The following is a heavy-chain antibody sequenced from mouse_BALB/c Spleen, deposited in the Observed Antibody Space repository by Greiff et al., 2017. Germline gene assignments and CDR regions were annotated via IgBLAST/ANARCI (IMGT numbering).Heavy chain of an antibody. D-gene: IGHD1-1*01. CDR2: ISYDGSN. CDR3: ASDYGWFAY. Sequence: EVQRVESGPGLVKPSQSLSLTCSVTGYSITSGYYWNWIRQFPGNKLEWMGYISYDGSNNYNPSLKNRISITRDTSKNQFFLKLNSVTTEDTATYYCASDYGWFAYWGQGTLVTVSA. V-gene: IGHV3-6*02. CDR1: GYSITSGYY. J-gene: IGHJ3*01.